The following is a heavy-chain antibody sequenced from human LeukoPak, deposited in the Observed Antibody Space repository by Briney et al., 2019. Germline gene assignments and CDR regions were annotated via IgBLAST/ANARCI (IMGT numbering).Heavy chain of an antibody. Sequence: GGSLRLSCSASGFTFSRYAMHWVRQAPGKGLEYVSAISNNGGSTYYADSVKGRFTISRDNSKNTLYLQMSSLRAEDTAVYYCVKDLDNHYYQTLFDYWGQGTLVTVSS. CDR2: ISNNGGST. D-gene: IGHD1-14*01. CDR1: GFTFSRYA. V-gene: IGHV3-64D*06. J-gene: IGHJ4*02. CDR3: VKDLDNHYYQTLFDY.